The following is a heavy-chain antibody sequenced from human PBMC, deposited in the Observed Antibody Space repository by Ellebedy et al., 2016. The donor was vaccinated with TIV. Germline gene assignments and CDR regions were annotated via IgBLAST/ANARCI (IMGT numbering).Heavy chain of an antibody. CDR1: GFNSSRYV. V-gene: IGHV3-23*01. J-gene: IGHJ6*02. D-gene: IGHD2-2*01. Sequence: GESLKISXAASGFNSSRYVMSWVRQAPGKGLEWVSTMSNSGGSTYYVDSVKGRFTISRDNSKNTLYLQMNSLRAEDTAVYYCAKSWRGDPAEGMDVWGQGTTVTVSS. CDR2: MSNSGGST. CDR3: AKSWRGDPAEGMDV.